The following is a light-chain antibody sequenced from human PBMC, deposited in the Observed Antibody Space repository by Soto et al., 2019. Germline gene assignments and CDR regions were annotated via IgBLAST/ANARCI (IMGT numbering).Light chain of an antibody. J-gene: IGKJ2*01. V-gene: IGKV3-20*01. Sequence: EIVLTQSPGTLSLSPGERATLSCRASQSVSSSYLAWYQQKPGQAPRLLIYGASSRATGIPDRFSGSGSGTEFTLPISRLEPEDFAVYYCQQYGSSMYIFGPGTKLEIK. CDR2: GAS. CDR1: QSVSSSY. CDR3: QQYGSSMYI.